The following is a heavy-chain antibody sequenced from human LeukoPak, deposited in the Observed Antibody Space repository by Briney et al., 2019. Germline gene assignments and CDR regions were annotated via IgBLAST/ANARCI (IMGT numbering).Heavy chain of an antibody. V-gene: IGHV3-23*01. J-gene: IGHJ3*02. CDR3: ARAGTWDAFDI. Sequence: PGGSLRLSCAASGFTFSSYAMSWVRQAPGKGLEWVSAISGSGGSTYYADSVKGRFTISRDNAKNSLYLQMNNLRAEDTAVYYCARAGTWDAFDIWGQGTMVTVSS. D-gene: IGHD3/OR15-3a*01. CDR1: GFTFSSYA. CDR2: ISGSGGST.